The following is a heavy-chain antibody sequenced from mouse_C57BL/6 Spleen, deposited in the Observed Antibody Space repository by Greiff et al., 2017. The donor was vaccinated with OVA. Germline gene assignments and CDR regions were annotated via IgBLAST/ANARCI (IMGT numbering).Heavy chain of an antibody. J-gene: IGHJ2*01. CDR2: INPNNGGT. D-gene: IGHD2-4*01. CDR3: ARGEVYYDYDGGFDY. Sequence: EVQLKQSGPELVKPGASVKMSCKASGYTFTDYNMHWVKQSHGKSLEWIGYINPNNGGTSYNQKFKGKATLTVNKSSSTAYMELRSLTSEDSAVYYCARGEVYYDYDGGFDYWGQGTTLTVSS. V-gene: IGHV1-22*01. CDR1: GYTFTDYN.